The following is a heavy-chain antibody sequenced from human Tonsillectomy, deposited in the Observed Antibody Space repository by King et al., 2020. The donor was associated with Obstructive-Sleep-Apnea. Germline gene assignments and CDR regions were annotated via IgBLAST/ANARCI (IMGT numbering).Heavy chain of an antibody. J-gene: IGHJ4*02. CDR3: AGGIREAAASLGY. D-gene: IGHD6-13*01. CDR1: GFTFSSYW. V-gene: IGHV3-7*03. Sequence: VQLVESGGGLVQPGGSLRLSCAASGFTFSSYWMSWVRQAPGKGLERVANIKQDGSEKYYVDSVKGRFTISRDNAKNSLYLQMNSRRAEDTAVYYCAGGIREAAASLGYWGQGTLVTVSS. CDR2: IKQDGSEK.